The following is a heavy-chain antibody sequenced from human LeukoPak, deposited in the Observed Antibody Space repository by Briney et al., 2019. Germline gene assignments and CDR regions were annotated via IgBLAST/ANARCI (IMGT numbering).Heavy chain of an antibody. D-gene: IGHD2-21*02. V-gene: IGHV4-61*02. CDR2: LYSNDNT. J-gene: IGHJ6*03. Sequence: PSETLSLTCTVSGGSISSGRYYWTWIRQPAGKGLEWIGRLYSNDNTNYDPSLESRVSISVDTSKSQFYLQLTSVTAADTAVYFCARGVVTDDYYMDVWGKGITVIVSS. CDR3: ARGVVTDDYYMDV. CDR1: GGSISSGRYY.